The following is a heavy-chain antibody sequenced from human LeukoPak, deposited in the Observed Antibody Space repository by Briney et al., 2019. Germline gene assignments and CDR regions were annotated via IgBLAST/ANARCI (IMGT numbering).Heavy chain of an antibody. Sequence: GGSLRLSCAASGFSFSYYGMHWVRQAPGRGLEWVAVIWYDGSNKYYADSVKGRFTISRDTRDNSKNTLYLQMNSLRAEDTAVYYCAREGDSRKFDYWGQGTLVTVSS. V-gene: IGHV3-33*01. CDR3: AREGDSRKFDY. J-gene: IGHJ4*02. CDR1: GFSFSYYG. D-gene: IGHD2-21*02. CDR2: IWYDGSNK.